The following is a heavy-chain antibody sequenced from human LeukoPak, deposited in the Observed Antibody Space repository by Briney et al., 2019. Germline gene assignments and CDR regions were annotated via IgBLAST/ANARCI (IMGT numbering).Heavy chain of an antibody. Sequence: SETLSLTCTVSGGSISSSSYYWGWIRQLPGKGLEWIGSIYYSGSTYYNPSLKSRVTISVDTSKNQFSLKLSSVTAADTAVYYCARQDVEMATIFFDYWGQGTLVTVSS. CDR3: ARQDVEMATIFFDY. J-gene: IGHJ4*02. CDR1: GGSISSSSYY. D-gene: IGHD5-24*01. CDR2: IYYSGST. V-gene: IGHV4-39*01.